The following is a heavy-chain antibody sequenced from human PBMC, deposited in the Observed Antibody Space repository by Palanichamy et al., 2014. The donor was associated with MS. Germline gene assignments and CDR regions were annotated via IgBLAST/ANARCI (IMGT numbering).Heavy chain of an antibody. CDR2: ISSSSSTI. Sequence: EVQLVEVWGRAWYSLGGPVRLSCAASGFTFSSYSMNWVRQAPGKGLEWVSYISSSSSTIYYADSVKGRFTISRDNAKNSLYLQMNSLRDEDTAVYYCARDSRVATTPTDYWSQGTLVTVSS. J-gene: IGHJ4*02. V-gene: IGHV3-48*02. CDR3: ARDSRVATTPTDY. D-gene: IGHD5-12*01. CDR1: GFTFSSYS.